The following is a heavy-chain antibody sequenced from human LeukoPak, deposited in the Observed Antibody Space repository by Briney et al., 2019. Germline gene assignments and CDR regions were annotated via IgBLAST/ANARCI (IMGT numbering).Heavy chain of an antibody. J-gene: IGHJ3*02. CDR1: GGSINSGTDY. D-gene: IGHD2-15*01. CDR2: TFASGAT. Sequence: PSETLSLTCTVSGGSINSGTDYWSWIRQPAGKGLEWIGHTFASGATNYSPSLKSRITTSVDTSKNQFSLSLTSVTAADTAVYYCAKTWSGTFHIWGQRTMATVSS. V-gene: IGHV4-61*09. CDR3: AKTWSGTFHI.